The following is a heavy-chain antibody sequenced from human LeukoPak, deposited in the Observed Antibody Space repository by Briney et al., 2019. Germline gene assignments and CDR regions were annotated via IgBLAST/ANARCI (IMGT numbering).Heavy chain of an antibody. V-gene: IGHV3-30*02. CDR1: GFSFRNYG. CDR3: ARDRGVSGNYYDF. CDR2: IRSDSSYK. D-gene: IGHD3-10*01. J-gene: IGHJ4*02. Sequence: GGSLRLSCVTSGFSFRNYGMHWVRQAPGKGLEWVTFIRSDSSYKYYADSVKGRFTTSRDNSKSTLDLQMNSLRPEDTALYYCARDRGVSGNYYDFWGQGTLVTVSS.